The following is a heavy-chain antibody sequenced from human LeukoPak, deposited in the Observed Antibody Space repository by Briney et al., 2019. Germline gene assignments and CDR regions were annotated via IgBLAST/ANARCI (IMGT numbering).Heavy chain of an antibody. Sequence: PGGSLRLSCAASGFTFSSYSMTWVRQAPGKGLEWVANINQDGSEKYYVDSVKGRFTISRDNAKNSLYLQMNSLRAEDTAVYYCARDDAFAIWGQGTMVTVSS. CDR2: INQDGSEK. J-gene: IGHJ3*02. V-gene: IGHV3-7*01. CDR3: ARDDAFAI. CDR1: GFTFSSYS.